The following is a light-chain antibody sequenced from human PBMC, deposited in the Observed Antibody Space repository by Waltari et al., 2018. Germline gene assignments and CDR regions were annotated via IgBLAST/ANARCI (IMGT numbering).Light chain of an antibody. Sequence: DIQMTQSPSSLSASVGDRVTIPCRAGQGISNSLAGYQQKPGKAPKLLLYATSRLESGVPSRFSGSGSGTDYTLPINSLQPKDLATYYCHQYYTTPYTFGRGPSWRSN. CDR1: QGISNS. CDR3: HQYYTTPYT. CDR2: ATS. J-gene: IGKJ2*01. V-gene: IGKV1-NL1*01.